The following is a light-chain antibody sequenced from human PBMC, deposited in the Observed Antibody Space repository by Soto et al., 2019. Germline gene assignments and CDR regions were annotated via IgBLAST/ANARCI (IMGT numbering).Light chain of an antibody. V-gene: IGKV1-5*03. CDR2: KAS. Sequence: DIQMTQSPSTLSASIGDRVTITCRASQRITNWLVWYQQKPGKAPKLLIYKASSLQSGVSSRFSGSGSGTEFTLTISSLQPADVETYYCQQYNSYPYTFGQGTQLAIK. CDR1: QRITNW. CDR3: QQYNSYPYT. J-gene: IGKJ2*01.